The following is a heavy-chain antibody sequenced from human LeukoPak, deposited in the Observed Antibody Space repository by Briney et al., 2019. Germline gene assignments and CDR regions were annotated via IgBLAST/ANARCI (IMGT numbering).Heavy chain of an antibody. Sequence: SQTLSLTCTVSGGSISSGSYYWSWIRQPAGKGLEWIGRIYNSGSTNYNPSLKSRVTISVDTSKNQFSLKLSSVTAADTAVYYCARDPEPGGYYDYYYYGMDVWGQGTTVTVSS. CDR2: IYNSGST. J-gene: IGHJ6*02. D-gene: IGHD3-22*01. V-gene: IGHV4-61*02. CDR3: ARDPEPGGYYDYYYYGMDV. CDR1: GGSISSGSYY.